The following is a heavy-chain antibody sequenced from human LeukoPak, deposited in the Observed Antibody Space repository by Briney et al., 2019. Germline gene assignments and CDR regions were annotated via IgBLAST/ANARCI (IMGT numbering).Heavy chain of an antibody. J-gene: IGHJ3*02. D-gene: IGHD2-2*01. CDR2: IYYSGST. V-gene: IGHV4-39*07. Sequence: PSETLSLTCTVSGGSISSSSYCWGWIRQPPGKGLEWIGSIYYSGSTYYNPSLKSRVTVSVDTSKNQFSLKLSSVTAADTAVYYCARGRGGYCSSTSCLEIDAFDIWGQGTMVTVSS. CDR3: ARGRGGYCSSTSCLEIDAFDI. CDR1: GGSISSSSYC.